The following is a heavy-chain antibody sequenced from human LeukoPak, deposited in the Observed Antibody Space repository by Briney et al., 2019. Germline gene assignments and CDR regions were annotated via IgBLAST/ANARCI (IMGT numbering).Heavy chain of an antibody. CDR3: AKVYDYGDRDAFDI. V-gene: IGHV3-30*02. J-gene: IGHJ3*02. D-gene: IGHD4-17*01. Sequence: GGSLRLSCGASGFTFSSYGMHWGRQAPGKGLEWVAFIRYDGRNKYYADSVKGRFTISRDNSKNTMYLQMNSLRAEDTAVYYCAKVYDYGDRDAFDIWGRGTMVTVSS. CDR1: GFTFSSYG. CDR2: IRYDGRNK.